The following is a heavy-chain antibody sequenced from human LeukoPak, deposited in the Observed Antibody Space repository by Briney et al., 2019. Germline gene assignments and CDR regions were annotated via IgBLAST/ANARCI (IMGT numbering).Heavy chain of an antibody. J-gene: IGHJ5*02. D-gene: IGHD6-19*01. CDR1: GFIFDDYA. V-gene: IGHV3-9*01. CDR3: TKDKPPRSSGWYGWFDP. CDR2: VSWNSGSI. Sequence: GRSLRLSCAASGFIFDDYAMHWVRQAPGKGLEWVSGVSWNSGSIGYADSVKGRFTISRDNAKNSLYLQMNSLRAGDTALYYCTKDKPPRSSGWYGWFDPWGQGTLVTVSS.